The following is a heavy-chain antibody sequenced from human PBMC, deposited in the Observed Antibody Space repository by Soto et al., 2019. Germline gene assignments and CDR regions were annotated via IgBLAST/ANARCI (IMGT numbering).Heavy chain of an antibody. V-gene: IGHV4-39*01. J-gene: IGHJ3*02. Sequence: QLQLQESGPGLAKPSETLSLTCTVSGGSISSSSYFWDWIRQPPGKALEWIGSIYYSGNTYYNPSLKSRVTVYVDRSKNQFSLKLSSVTAADTAVYYCARRMKDSSSAGGFDIWGQGTMVTVSS. CDR1: GGSISSSSYF. CDR2: IYYSGNT. CDR3: ARRMKDSSSAGGFDI. D-gene: IGHD3-22*01.